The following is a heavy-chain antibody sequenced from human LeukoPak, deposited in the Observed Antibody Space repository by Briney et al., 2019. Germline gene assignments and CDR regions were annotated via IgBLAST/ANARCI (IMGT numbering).Heavy chain of an antibody. CDR1: GYTFTSYY. D-gene: IGHD4-17*01. Sequence: ASVKVSCKASGYTFTSYYMHWVRQAPGQGLEWMGIINPSGGSTSYAQKFQGRVTMTRDTSTSTVYMELSSLRSEDTAVYYCARDQTYGDYGGIPDYWGQGTLVTVSS. V-gene: IGHV1-46*01. CDR2: INPSGGST. J-gene: IGHJ4*02. CDR3: ARDQTYGDYGGIPDY.